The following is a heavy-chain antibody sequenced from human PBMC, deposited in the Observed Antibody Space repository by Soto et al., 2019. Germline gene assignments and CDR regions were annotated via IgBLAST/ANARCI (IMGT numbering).Heavy chain of an antibody. CDR3: AKGYHNCDY. J-gene: IGHJ4*02. CDR2: ISYDGSNK. D-gene: IGHD2-2*01. Sequence: QVQLVESGGGVVQPGGSLRLSCATSGFTFSSYGMHWVRQAPGKGLEWVAVISYDGSNKYYADSVKGRFTISRDNSKNTLYLQMNSLRVEDTAVYYCAKGYHNCDYWGLGTLVTVSS. CDR1: GFTFSSYG. V-gene: IGHV3-30*18.